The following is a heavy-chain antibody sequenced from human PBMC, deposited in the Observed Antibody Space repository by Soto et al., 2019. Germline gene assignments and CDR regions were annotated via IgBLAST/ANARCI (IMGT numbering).Heavy chain of an antibody. V-gene: IGHV1-3*01. Sequence: ASVKVSCKASGYTFTSYAMHWVRQAPGQRLEWMGWINAGNGNTKYSQKFQGRVTITRDTSASTAYMELSSLRSEDTAVYYCARVAVAGTPALYYYGMDVWGQGTPVTVYS. CDR2: INAGNGNT. CDR1: GYTFTSYA. J-gene: IGHJ6*02. CDR3: ARVAVAGTPALYYYGMDV. D-gene: IGHD6-19*01.